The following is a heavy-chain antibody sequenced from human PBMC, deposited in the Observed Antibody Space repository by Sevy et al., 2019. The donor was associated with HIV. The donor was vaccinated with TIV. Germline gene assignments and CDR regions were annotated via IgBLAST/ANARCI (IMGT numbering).Heavy chain of an antibody. CDR2: ISYDGSDK. Sequence: GGSLRLSCAASGFALSNYYAMHWVRQAPGKGLEGVALISYDGSDKYYADSGKGRFTISRDNFKNTLYLQMNSLTTEDTAVYYCARPRANYVDHYFFYAMDVWGQGTTVTVSS. CDR3: ARPRANYVDHYFFYAMDV. J-gene: IGHJ6*02. CDR1: GFALSNYYA. V-gene: IGHV3-30-3*01. D-gene: IGHD4-17*01.